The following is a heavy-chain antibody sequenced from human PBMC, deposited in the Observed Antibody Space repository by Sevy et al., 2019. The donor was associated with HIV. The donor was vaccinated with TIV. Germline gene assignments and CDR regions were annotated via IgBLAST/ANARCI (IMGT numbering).Heavy chain of an antibody. CDR1: GFTFSSYS. D-gene: IGHD1-1*01. J-gene: IGHJ4*02. CDR3: ARGQNGKYDY. CDR2: ISSSSTYI. V-gene: IGHV3-21*01. Sequence: GGSLRLSCAASGFTFSSYSMTWVRQAPGKGLEWVPSISSSSTYIFYADSVKGRFTISRDNAKNSLYLQMNTLRAEDSALYYCARGQNGKYDYWGQGTLVTVSS.